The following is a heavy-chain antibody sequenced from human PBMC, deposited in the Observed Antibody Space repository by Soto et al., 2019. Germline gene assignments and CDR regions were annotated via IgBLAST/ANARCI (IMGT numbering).Heavy chain of an antibody. CDR2: INPSGGST. J-gene: IGHJ6*02. V-gene: IGHV1-46*01. CDR3: ARDTNDFWSGYPGVYSYGMDV. CDR1: GYTFTSYY. D-gene: IGHD3-3*01. Sequence: ASVKVSCKASGYTFTSYYMHWVRQAPGQGLEWMGIINPSGGSTSYAQKFQGRVTMTRDTSTSTVYMELSSLRSEDTAVYYCARDTNDFWSGYPGVYSYGMDVWGQGTTVTVSS.